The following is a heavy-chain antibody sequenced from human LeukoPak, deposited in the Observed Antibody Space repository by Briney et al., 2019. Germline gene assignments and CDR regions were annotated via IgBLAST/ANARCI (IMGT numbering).Heavy chain of an antibody. V-gene: IGHV3-23*01. Sequence: GSLRLSCAASGFTFSGRWMSWVRQAPGKGLEWVSAISGSGGSTYYADSVKGRFTISRDNSKNTLYLQMNSLRAEDTAVYYCAKDRNTIFGVVTIFDYWGQGTLVTVSS. CDR2: ISGSGGST. J-gene: IGHJ4*02. CDR1: GFTFSGRW. D-gene: IGHD3-3*01. CDR3: AKDRNTIFGVVTIFDY.